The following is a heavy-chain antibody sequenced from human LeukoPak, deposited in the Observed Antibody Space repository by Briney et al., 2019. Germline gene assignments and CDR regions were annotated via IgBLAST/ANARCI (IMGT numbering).Heavy chain of an antibody. CDR1: GFTVSSNY. CDR3: ARAPPVYYGGNWYYFDY. CDR2: IYSGGST. V-gene: IGHV3-53*01. D-gene: IGHD4-23*01. J-gene: IGHJ4*02. Sequence: GGSLRLSCAASGFTVSSNYMSWVRQAPGKGLEWVSVIYSGGSTYYADSVKGRFTISRDNSKNTLYLQMNSLRAEDTAVYYCARAPPVYYGGNWYYFDYWGQGTLVTVSS.